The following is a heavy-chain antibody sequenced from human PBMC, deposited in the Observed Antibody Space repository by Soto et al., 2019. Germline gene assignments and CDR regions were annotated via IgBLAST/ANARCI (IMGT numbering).Heavy chain of an antibody. V-gene: IGHV3-30-3*02. CDR1: GFVFSAHP. CDR3: AKSIVAKIPRLVDV. CDR2: ISYDGYTQ. Sequence: QVQLVESGGGVVPPGKSLRLSCTASGFVFSAHPMHWVRQAPGKGLEWVAHISYDGYTQYYADSVRGRFTISSDNSENTVYLPMTPPTTDDTAVYYCAKSIVAKIPRLVDVWGPGNLVIVSS. J-gene: IGHJ4*02. D-gene: IGHD6-6*01.